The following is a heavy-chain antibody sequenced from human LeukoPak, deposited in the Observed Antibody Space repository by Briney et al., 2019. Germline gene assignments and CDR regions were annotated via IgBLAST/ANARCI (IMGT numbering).Heavy chain of an antibody. CDR2: IYYSGST. J-gene: IGHJ6*03. D-gene: IGHD1-1*01. CDR1: GGSISSGDYY. Sequence: SETRSLTCTVSGGSISSGDYYWTWIRQPPGKGLEWIGNIYYSGSTYYNPSLKSRVTISVDTSKNQFSLRLSSVTATDTAVYYCARDGPQNWNPGEDYYYYMDVWGKGTTVTVSS. CDR3: ARDGPQNWNPGEDYYYYMDV. V-gene: IGHV4-30-4*08.